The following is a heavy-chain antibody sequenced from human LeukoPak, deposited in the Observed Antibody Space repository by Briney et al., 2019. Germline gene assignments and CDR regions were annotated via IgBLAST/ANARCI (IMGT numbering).Heavy chain of an antibody. V-gene: IGHV3-11*04. Sequence: GGSLRLSCAGSGFNFSDYYMSWIRQSPGKGLEWISYISVSGRNIYYADSVKSRFTISRDNAKKSLFLQMNSLRAEDTAVYYCARDRIAAAGTGPSAYWGQGTLVTVSS. D-gene: IGHD6-13*01. CDR2: ISVSGRNI. J-gene: IGHJ4*02. CDR1: GFNFSDYY. CDR3: ARDRIAAAGTGPSAY.